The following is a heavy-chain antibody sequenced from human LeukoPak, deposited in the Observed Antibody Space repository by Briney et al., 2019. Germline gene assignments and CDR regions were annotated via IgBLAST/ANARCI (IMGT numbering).Heavy chain of an antibody. J-gene: IGHJ5*02. CDR3: ARVGYCSSTSCYSGFDP. CDR1: GYTFTSYD. Sequence: WASVKVSCKASGYTFTSYDINWVRRATGQGLEWMGWMNPNSGNTGYAQKFQGTVTMTRNTSISTAYMELSSLRSEDTAVYYCARVGYCSSTSCYSGFDPWGQGTLVTVSS. CDR2: MNPNSGNT. D-gene: IGHD2-2*01. V-gene: IGHV1-8*01.